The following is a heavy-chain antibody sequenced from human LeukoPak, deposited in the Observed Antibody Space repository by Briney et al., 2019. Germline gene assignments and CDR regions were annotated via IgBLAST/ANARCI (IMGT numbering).Heavy chain of an antibody. J-gene: IGHJ6*03. CDR1: GGSFSGYY. Sequence: SETLSLICAVYGGSFSGYYWSWIRQPPGKGLEWIGEINDSGNINYNPSLKSRVTISVDTSKNQFSLKLSSVTAADTAVYYCARGIAIYYYYYMDVWGKGTTVTISS. CDR2: INDSGNI. V-gene: IGHV4-34*01. D-gene: IGHD6-13*01. CDR3: ARGIAIYYYYYMDV.